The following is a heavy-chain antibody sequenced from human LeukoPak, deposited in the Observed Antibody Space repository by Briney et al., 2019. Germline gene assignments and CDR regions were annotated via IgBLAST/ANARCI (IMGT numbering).Heavy chain of an antibody. J-gene: IGHJ3*02. CDR1: GSTFSNAW. CDR3: TTDLVTDDAFDI. CDR2: IKSKTDGGTT. Sequence: GGSLRLSCAASGSTFSNAWMSWVRQAPGKGLEWVGRIKSKTDGGTTDYAAPVKGRFTISRDDSKNTLYLQMNSLKTEDTAVYYCTTDLVTDDAFDIWGQGTMVTVSS. V-gene: IGHV3-15*01. D-gene: IGHD4-23*01.